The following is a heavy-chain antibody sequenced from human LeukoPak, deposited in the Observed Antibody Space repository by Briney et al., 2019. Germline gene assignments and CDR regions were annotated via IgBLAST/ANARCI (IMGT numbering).Heavy chain of an antibody. Sequence: SETLSLTCAVYGGSFSGYYWSWIRQPPGKGLEWIGEINHSGSTDYNPSLKSRVTISVDTSKNQFSLKLSSVTAADTAVYYCARRLGGGSCYSINYYYYMDVWGKGTTVTVSS. J-gene: IGHJ6*03. V-gene: IGHV4-34*01. D-gene: IGHD2-15*01. CDR2: INHSGST. CDR3: ARRLGGGSCYSINYYYYMDV. CDR1: GGSFSGYY.